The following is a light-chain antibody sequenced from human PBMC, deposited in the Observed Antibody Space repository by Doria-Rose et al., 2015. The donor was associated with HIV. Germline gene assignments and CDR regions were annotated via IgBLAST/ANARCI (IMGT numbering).Light chain of an antibody. CDR2: LGS. V-gene: IGKV2-28*01. CDR3: MQALQTHT. Sequence: TQSPLSLPVTPGGPASISCRSSQSLLHSNGYNFLDWYLQKPGQSPQLLIYLGSNRASGVPDRFSGSGSGTDFTLKISRVEAEDVGVYYCMQALQTHTFGQGTKLEIK. J-gene: IGKJ2*01. CDR1: QSLLHSNGYNF.